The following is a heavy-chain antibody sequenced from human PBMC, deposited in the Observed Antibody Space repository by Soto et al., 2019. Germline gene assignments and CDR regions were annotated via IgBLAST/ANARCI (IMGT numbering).Heavy chain of an antibody. CDR2: IYYSGST. J-gene: IGHJ4*02. D-gene: IGHD3-10*01. V-gene: IGHV4-39*01. CDR1: GGSISSSSYY. CDR3: AIWFGTIGDFDY. Sequence: PSETLSLTCTVSGGSISSSSYYWGWIRQPPGKGLEWIGSIYYSGSTYYNPSLKSRVTISVDTSKNQFSLKLSSVTAADTAVYYCAIWFGTIGDFDYWGQGTLVTVSS.